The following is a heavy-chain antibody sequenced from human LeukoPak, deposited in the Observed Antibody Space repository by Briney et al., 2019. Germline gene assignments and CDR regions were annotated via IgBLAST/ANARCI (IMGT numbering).Heavy chain of an antibody. Sequence: AGGSLRLSCAASGFSFSTYAMHWVRQASGKGLEWLGRIRSKGNNYATAYAASMKGRFTISRDDSKNTAYLQMNSLKSDDTAVYYCIPGYYGSGSYGLDYWGQGTLVTVFS. CDR3: IPGYYGSGSYGLDY. J-gene: IGHJ4*02. CDR1: GFSFSTYA. CDR2: IRSKGNNYAT. D-gene: IGHD3-10*01. V-gene: IGHV3-73*01.